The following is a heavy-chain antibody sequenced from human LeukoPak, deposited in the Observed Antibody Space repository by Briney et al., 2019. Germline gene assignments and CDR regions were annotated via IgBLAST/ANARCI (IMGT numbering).Heavy chain of an antibody. CDR1: GYTFTSYG. J-gene: IGHJ6*03. CDR2: IIPIFGTA. Sequence: SVKVSCKASGYTFTSYGISWVRQAPGQGLEWMGGIIPIFGTANYAQKFQGRVTITADESTSTAYMELSSLRSEDTAVYYCARGALPDPYYYYMDVWGKGTTVTVSS. D-gene: IGHD1-14*01. CDR3: ARGALPDPYYYYMDV. V-gene: IGHV1-69*13.